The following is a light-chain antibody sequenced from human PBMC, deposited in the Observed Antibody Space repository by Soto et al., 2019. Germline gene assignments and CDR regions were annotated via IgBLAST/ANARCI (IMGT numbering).Light chain of an antibody. V-gene: IGLV1-44*01. CDR2: SDE. CDR3: GAWDWTMDGPV. Sequence: QSVLTQPPSVSGTPGQTVIMSCSGSRFNIGRYSVNWYQQFPGTAPKLLIYSDEHRPSGVPDRFSGSKSGTSMSLAISGLQPEDEADYFCGAWDWTMDGPVLGGGTKLTVL. CDR1: RFNIGRYS. J-gene: IGLJ2*01.